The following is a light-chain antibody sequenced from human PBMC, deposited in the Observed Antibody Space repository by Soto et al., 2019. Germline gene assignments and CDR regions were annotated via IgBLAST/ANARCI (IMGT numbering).Light chain of an antibody. CDR1: SSDVGDYNY. J-gene: IGLJ1*01. CDR3: SSYTSSSTRV. Sequence: QSALTQPASVSGSPGQSITISCTGTSSDVGDYNYVSWYQQHPGKAPKLMIFDRPSGVSNRFSGSKSGNTASLTISGLQAEDEADYYCSSYTSSSTRVFGTGTKVTVL. V-gene: IGLV2-14*01.